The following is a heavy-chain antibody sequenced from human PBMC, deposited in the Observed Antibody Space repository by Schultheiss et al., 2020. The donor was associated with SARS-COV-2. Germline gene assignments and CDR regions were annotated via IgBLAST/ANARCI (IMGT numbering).Heavy chain of an antibody. J-gene: IGHJ4*02. D-gene: IGHD2-15*01. CDR1: GFTFDDYA. CDR2: ISWNSGSI. Sequence: GGSLRLSCAASGFTFDDYAMHWVRQAPGKGLEWVSGISWNSGSIGYADSVKGRFTISRDNSKNTLYLQMNSLRAEDTAVYYCAKAGWFLVVYFDYWGQGTLVTVSS. V-gene: IGHV3-9*01. CDR3: AKAGWFLVVYFDY.